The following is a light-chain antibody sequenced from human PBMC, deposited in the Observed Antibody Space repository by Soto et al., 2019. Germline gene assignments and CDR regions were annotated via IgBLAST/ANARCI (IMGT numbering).Light chain of an antibody. Sequence: DIVMTQSPDSLAVSLGERATINCKSSQSVLYSSNNKNYLAWYQQKPGQPPKLLIYWASTREYGVPDRFSGSGSGTDFPLTSSSLQAEDVAVYSCQQYYTTPVTFGGGTKVEIK. CDR2: WAS. CDR3: QQYYTTPVT. J-gene: IGKJ4*01. V-gene: IGKV4-1*01. CDR1: QSVLYSSNNKNY.